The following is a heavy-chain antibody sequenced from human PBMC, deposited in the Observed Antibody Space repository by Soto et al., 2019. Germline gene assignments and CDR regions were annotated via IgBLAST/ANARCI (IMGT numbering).Heavy chain of an antibody. Sequence: QVQLQQWGAGLLKPSETLSLTCAVYGGSFSGYYWSWIRQPPGKGLEWIGEINHSGSTNYNPSLKSRVTISVDTSKNQCSLKLSSVTAADTAVYYCARGVLGHYYDSSGYYYGYWGQGTTVTVSS. D-gene: IGHD3-22*01. J-gene: IGHJ6*02. CDR3: ARGVLGHYYDSSGYYYGY. CDR2: INHSGST. CDR1: GGSFSGYY. V-gene: IGHV4-34*01.